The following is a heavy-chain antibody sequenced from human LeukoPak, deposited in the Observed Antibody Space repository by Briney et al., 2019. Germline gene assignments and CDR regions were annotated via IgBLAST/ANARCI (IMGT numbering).Heavy chain of an antibody. Sequence: GGSLRLSCAASGFTFSSYDMHWVRQATGKGLEWVSAIGTAGDTYYPGSVKGRFTISRENAKSSLYLQMNSLRAEDTAVYYCARGGVGATNYFDYWGQGTLVTVSS. CDR3: ARGGVGATNYFDY. CDR2: IGTAGDT. V-gene: IGHV3-13*01. D-gene: IGHD1-26*01. CDR1: GFTFSSYD. J-gene: IGHJ4*02.